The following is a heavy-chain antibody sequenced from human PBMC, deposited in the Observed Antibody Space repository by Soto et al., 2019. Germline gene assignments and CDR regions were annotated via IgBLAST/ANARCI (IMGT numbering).Heavy chain of an antibody. CDR1: GGSISSSSYY. Sequence: QLQLQESGPGLVKPSETLSLTCTVSGGSISSSSYYWGWIRQPPGKGLERIGSIYYSGSTYYNPSLKSRVTISVDTSKNQFSLKLSSVTAADTAVYYCARTGYSSGWYPYYYYYGMDVWGQGTKVTV. J-gene: IGHJ6*02. D-gene: IGHD6-19*01. CDR2: IYYSGST. V-gene: IGHV4-39*01. CDR3: ARTGYSSGWYPYYYYYGMDV.